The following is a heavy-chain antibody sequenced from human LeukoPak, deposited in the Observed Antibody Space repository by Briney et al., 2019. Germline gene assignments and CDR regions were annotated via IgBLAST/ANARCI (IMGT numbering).Heavy chain of an antibody. CDR1: GYTFTSYG. Sequence: GASVKVSCKASGYTFTSYGISWVRQALGQGLEWMGWISAYNGNTNYAQKLQGRVTMTTDTSTSTAYMELRSLRSDDTAVYYCARDTGYSGYAEAFDIWGQGTMVTVSS. D-gene: IGHD5-12*01. J-gene: IGHJ3*02. V-gene: IGHV1-18*01. CDR3: ARDTGYSGYAEAFDI. CDR2: ISAYNGNT.